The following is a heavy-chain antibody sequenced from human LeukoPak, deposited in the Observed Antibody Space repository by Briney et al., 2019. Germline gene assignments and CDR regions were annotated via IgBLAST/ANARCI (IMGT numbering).Heavy chain of an antibody. CDR3: AGNVAAAGPDYFDY. Sequence: SETLSLTCTVSGGSISSYYWSWIRQPPGKGLEWIGYIYYSGSTNYNPSLKSRATISVDTSKNQFSLKLSSVTAADTAVYFCAGNVAAAGPDYFDYWGQGTLVTVSS. D-gene: IGHD6-13*01. J-gene: IGHJ4*02. CDR2: IYYSGST. CDR1: GGSISSYY. V-gene: IGHV4-59*01.